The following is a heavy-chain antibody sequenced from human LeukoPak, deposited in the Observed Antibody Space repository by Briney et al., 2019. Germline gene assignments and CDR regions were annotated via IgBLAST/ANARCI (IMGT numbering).Heavy chain of an antibody. CDR1: GFPFSSYA. CDR2: ISDSGGST. Sequence: GGSLRLSCSASGFPFSSYAMHWVRQAPGKGLKYVSAISDSGGSTYYADSVKGRFTISRDNSKDTLYLQMSRLRAEDTAVYFCVRGYSFGPYGMDVWGQGTTVTVCS. CDR3: VRGYSFGPYGMDV. D-gene: IGHD2-15*01. V-gene: IGHV3-64D*09. J-gene: IGHJ6*02.